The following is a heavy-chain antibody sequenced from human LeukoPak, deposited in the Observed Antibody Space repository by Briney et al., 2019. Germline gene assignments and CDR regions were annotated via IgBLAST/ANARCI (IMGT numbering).Heavy chain of an antibody. D-gene: IGHD3-22*01. V-gene: IGHV3-21*01. Sequence: GGSLRLSCAASGFTFSSYSMNWVRQAPGKGLEWVSSISSSSSYIYYADSAKGRFTISRDNAKNSLYLQMNSLRAEDTAVYYCARAMIVGNRAFDIWGQGTMVTVSS. CDR3: ARAMIVGNRAFDI. J-gene: IGHJ3*02. CDR2: ISSSSSYI. CDR1: GFTFSSYS.